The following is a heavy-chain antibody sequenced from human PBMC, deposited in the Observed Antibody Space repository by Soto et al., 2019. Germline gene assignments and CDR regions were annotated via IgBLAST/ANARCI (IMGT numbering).Heavy chain of an antibody. CDR3: ARATTSGSYPYNWFDP. CDR2: INAGNGNK. D-gene: IGHD1-26*01. Sequence: GASVKVSCMASECTFPSYAMHWVGQAPGQRLEWTGWINAGNGNKKYSQKFQGRVTITRDTSASTAYMELRSLRSEDTAVYYCARATTSGSYPYNWFDPWGQGTLVTVSS. V-gene: IGHV1-3*01. CDR1: ECTFPSYA. J-gene: IGHJ5*02.